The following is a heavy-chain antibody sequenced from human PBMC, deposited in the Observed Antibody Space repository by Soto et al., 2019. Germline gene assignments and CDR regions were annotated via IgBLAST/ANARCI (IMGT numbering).Heavy chain of an antibody. Sequence: PSETLSLTCAVYGGSFSGYYWSWIRQPPGKGLEWIGEIHHSGSTNYNPSLKSRVTISVGTSKNQFSLKLSSVTAADTAVYYCARGPTTVRYYYYYGMDVWGQGTTVTVSS. CDR2: IHHSGST. D-gene: IGHD4-17*01. V-gene: IGHV4-34*01. CDR3: ARGPTTVRYYYYYGMDV. CDR1: GGSFSGYY. J-gene: IGHJ6*02.